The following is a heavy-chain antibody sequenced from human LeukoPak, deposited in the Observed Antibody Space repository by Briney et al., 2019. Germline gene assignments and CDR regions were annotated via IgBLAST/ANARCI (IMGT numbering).Heavy chain of an antibody. CDR2: INHSGST. CDR1: GGSFSGYY. Sequence: SETLSLTCAVHGGSFSGYYWSWIRQPPGKGLEWIGEINHSGSTNYNPSLKSRVTISVDTSQKQFSLKLSSVTAADTAVYYCARQAVNSGYPFDYWGQGTLVTVSS. D-gene: IGHD5-12*01. J-gene: IGHJ4*02. CDR3: ARQAVNSGYPFDY. V-gene: IGHV4-34*01.